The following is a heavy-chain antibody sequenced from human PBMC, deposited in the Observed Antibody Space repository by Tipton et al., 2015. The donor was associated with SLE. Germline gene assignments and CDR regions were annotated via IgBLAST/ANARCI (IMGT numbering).Heavy chain of an antibody. CDR2: IITDNGNT. CDR1: GFTFTNYA. CDR3: ARENDNFWSGYDY. Sequence: QSGPEVKKPGASVKVSCRASGFTFTNYAIHWVRQDPGQRLEWVGWIITDNGNTKYSHRLQGRITIARDTSANTVYMELSSLRSEDTAVYYCARENDNFWSGYDYWGQGTLVTVSS. J-gene: IGHJ4*02. V-gene: IGHV1-3*04. D-gene: IGHD3-3*01.